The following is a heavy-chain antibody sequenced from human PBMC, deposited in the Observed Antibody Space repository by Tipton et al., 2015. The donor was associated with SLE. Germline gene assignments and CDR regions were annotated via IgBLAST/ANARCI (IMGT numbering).Heavy chain of an antibody. Sequence: SLRLSCVASGFTFSSYAMSWVRQAPGKGLEWVTATSSTGDITYFADSVKGRFTVSRDNSKNTLYLQMNSLRAEDTAVYYCARGNYASESYYRLYMDVWGKGTTVTVSS. CDR1: GFTFSSYA. CDR2: TSSTGDIT. J-gene: IGHJ6*03. D-gene: IGHD3-10*01. CDR3: ARGNYASESYYRLYMDV. V-gene: IGHV3-23*01.